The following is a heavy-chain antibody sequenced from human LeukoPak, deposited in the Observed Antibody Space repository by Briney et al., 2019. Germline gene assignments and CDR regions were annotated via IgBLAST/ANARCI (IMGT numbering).Heavy chain of an antibody. CDR3: ARVGDYYDSSGYSY. V-gene: IGHV1-8*03. D-gene: IGHD3-22*01. Sequence: GASVKVSCKASGYTFTSYDINWGGQATGQGGEWMGWMNPNSGNTGYAQKFQGRVTITRNTSISTAYMELSSLRSEDTAVYYCARVGDYYDSSGYSYWGQGTLVTVSS. J-gene: IGHJ4*02. CDR2: MNPNSGNT. CDR1: GYTFTSYD.